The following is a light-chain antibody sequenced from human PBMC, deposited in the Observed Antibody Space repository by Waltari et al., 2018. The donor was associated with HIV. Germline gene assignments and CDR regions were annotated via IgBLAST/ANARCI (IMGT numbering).Light chain of an antibody. CDR2: TNY. CDR1: SSYIGSHD. V-gene: IGLV1-47*01. CDR3: ATWDDSRSAVV. Sequence: QSVLTQPPSASGTPGQKVTISCFGSSSYIGSHDVFWYQQLPGAAPKLLIHTNYQRPSGVPDRFSGSRSGTSASLAISGLRSEDEADYTCATWDDSRSAVVFGGGTKVNVL. J-gene: IGLJ2*01.